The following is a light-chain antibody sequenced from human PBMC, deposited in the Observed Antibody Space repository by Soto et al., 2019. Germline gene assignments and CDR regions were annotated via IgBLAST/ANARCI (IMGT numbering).Light chain of an antibody. V-gene: IGKV3-15*01. J-gene: IGKJ2*01. CDR1: QSVSNN. CDR2: GAS. CDR3: QQYNNWPHT. Sequence: EIVMTQSPATLSVSPGERATLSCRASQSVSNNLAWYQQKPGQAPRLLIYGASTRANGIPDRFSGSGSGTEFTLTISSLQSEDFAVYYCQQYNNWPHTFGQGTKLEIK.